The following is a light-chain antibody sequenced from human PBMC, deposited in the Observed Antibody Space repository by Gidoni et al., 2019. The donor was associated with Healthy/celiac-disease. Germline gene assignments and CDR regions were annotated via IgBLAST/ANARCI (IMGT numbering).Light chain of an antibody. V-gene: IGKV3-15*01. CDR2: GAS. J-gene: IGKJ1*01. CDR3: QQYNNWPT. CDR1: QSVSSN. Sequence: EIVMTQSPATLSVSPGERATPSCRASQSVSSNLAWYQQKPGQAPRLLIYGASTRATGIPALFSGSGSGTEFTLTISSLQSEYFAVYYCQQYNNWPTFGPGTKVEIK.